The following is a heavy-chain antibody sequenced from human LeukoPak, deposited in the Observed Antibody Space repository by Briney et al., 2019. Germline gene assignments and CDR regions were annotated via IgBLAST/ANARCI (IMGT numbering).Heavy chain of an antibody. J-gene: IGHJ5*02. D-gene: IGHD1-1*01. CDR2: IYYSGST. CDR3: ARDEAKGWYRIFDP. Sequence: SETLSLTCTVSGGSISSYYWSWIRQPAGKGLEWIGYIYYSGSTKYNPSLKSRVTISIDTSKNQFSLKLSSVTAADTAVYYCARDEAKGWYRIFDPWGQGTLVTVSS. CDR1: GGSISSYY. V-gene: IGHV4-59*01.